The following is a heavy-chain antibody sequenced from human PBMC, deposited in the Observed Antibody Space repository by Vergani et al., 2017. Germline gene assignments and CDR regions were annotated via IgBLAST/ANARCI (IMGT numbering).Heavy chain of an antibody. J-gene: IGHJ3*02. CDR1: GYSISSGYY. V-gene: IGHV4-38-2*01. CDR2: IYHSGRT. Sequence: QVQLQESGPGLVKPSETLSLTCAVSGYSISSGYYWGWIRQPPGKGLEWIGSIYHSGRTYYNPSLKSRVTISVDTSKNQFSLKLSSVTAADTAVYYCARLRDFWSGYYTCSDAFDIWGQGTMVTVSS. CDR3: ARLRDFWSGYYTCSDAFDI. D-gene: IGHD3-3*01.